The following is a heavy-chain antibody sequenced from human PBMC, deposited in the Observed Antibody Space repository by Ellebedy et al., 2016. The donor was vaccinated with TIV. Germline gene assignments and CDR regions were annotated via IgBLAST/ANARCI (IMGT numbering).Heavy chain of an antibody. V-gene: IGHV3-48*01. CDR2: ISRSTNTI. CDR3: ARDHGSGSCYDY. CDR1: GFTFSSYN. Sequence: GESLKISXAASGFTFSSYNMNWVRQAPGKGLEWVSYISRSTNTIYYADSVKGRFTISRDNAKNSLYLQMNSLRADDTAVYYCARDHGSGSCYDYWGQGALVTVSP. D-gene: IGHD2-15*01. J-gene: IGHJ4*02.